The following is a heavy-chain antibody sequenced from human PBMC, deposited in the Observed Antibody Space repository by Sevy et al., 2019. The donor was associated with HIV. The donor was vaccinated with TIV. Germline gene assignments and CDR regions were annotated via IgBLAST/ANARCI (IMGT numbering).Heavy chain of an antibody. CDR1: GFTFSDDY. J-gene: IGHJ5*02. Sequence: GGSLRLSCAASGFTFSDDYMSWIRQAPGKGLEWVSHISSSGSSIYYADSVKGRFTISRDNAKNSLYLQMNSLRAEDTAVYYCAKSGRSGGTRAYSWGQGTLVTVSS. CDR3: AKSGRSGGTRAYS. CDR2: ISSSGSSI. V-gene: IGHV3-11*01. D-gene: IGHD2-15*01.